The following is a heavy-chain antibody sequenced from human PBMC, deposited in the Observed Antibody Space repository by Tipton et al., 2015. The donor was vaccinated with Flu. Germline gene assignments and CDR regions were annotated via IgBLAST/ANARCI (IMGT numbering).Heavy chain of an antibody. CDR3: ARRVVYDSSGYYPYGMDV. D-gene: IGHD3-22*01. CDR1: GYSFTSYW. J-gene: IGHJ6*02. V-gene: IGHV5-51*01. Sequence: MQLVQSGAEVKKPGESLKISCKGSGYSFTSYWIGWVRQMPGKGLEWMGIIYPGDSDTRYSPSFQGQVTISADKSISTAYLQWSSLKASDTAMYYCARRVVYDSSGYYPYGMDVWGQGTTVTVSS. CDR2: IYPGDSDT.